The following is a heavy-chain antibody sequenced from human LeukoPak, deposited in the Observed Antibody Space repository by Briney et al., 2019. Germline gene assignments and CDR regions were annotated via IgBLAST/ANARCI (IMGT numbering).Heavy chain of an antibody. D-gene: IGHD6-13*01. CDR2: IIPIFGTA. CDR3: ASPNSSSWYHAFDI. J-gene: IGHJ3*02. Sequence: GASVKVSCKASGGTFSSYAISWVRQAPGQGLEWMGGIIPIFGTANYARKFQGRVTITADKSTSTAYMELSSLRSEDTAVYYCASPNSSSWYHAFDIWGQGTMVTVSS. V-gene: IGHV1-69*06. CDR1: GGTFSSYA.